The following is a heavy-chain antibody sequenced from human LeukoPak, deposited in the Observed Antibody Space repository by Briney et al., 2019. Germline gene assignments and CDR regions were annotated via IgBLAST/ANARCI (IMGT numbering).Heavy chain of an antibody. J-gene: IGHJ4*02. Sequence: SQTLSLTCVVSGDAVSSKNGAWNWIRQSPSRGLEWLGRTYYRSKWYNDYAESMEGRIIISQDTSKNQYSLHLNSLTPDDTAVYYCARDLGNTGWHTFDYWGQGTLVTVSS. CDR1: GDAVSSKNGA. D-gene: IGHD6-19*01. CDR3: ARDLGNTGWHTFDY. V-gene: IGHV6-1*01. CDR2: TYYRSKWYN.